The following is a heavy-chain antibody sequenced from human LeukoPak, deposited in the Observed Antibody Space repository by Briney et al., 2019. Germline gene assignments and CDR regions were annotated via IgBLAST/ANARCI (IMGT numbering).Heavy chain of an antibody. V-gene: IGHV3-48*03. D-gene: IGHD6-13*01. J-gene: IGHJ4*02. CDR1: GFIFSSHE. Sequence: GGSLRLSCAGTGFIFSSHEMNWVRRAPGKGLEWVSYISTSGSTIYYADSVKGRFTMSRDNAKNSLYLQMNSLSAEDTAVYYCARYSSSWYATDYWGQGTLVTVSS. CDR2: ISTSGSTI. CDR3: ARYSSSWYATDY.